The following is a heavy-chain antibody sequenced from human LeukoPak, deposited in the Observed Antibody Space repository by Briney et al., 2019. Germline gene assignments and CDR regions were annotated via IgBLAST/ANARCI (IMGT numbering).Heavy chain of an antibody. D-gene: IGHD3-9*01. CDR2: IIPIFGTA. J-gene: IGHJ5*02. CDR3: ARDPPIYDILTGYFESANWFDP. Sequence: GSSVKVSCKASGGTFSSYAISWVRQAPGQGLEWMGGIIPIFGTANYAQKFQGRVTITADKSTSTAYMELSSLRSEDTAVYYCARDPPIYDILTGYFESANWFDPWGQGTLVTVSS. V-gene: IGHV1-69*06. CDR1: GGTFSSYA.